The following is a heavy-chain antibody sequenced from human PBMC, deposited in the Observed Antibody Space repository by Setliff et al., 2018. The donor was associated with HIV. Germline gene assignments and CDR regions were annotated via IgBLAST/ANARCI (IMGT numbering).Heavy chain of an antibody. CDR1: GGSISSSSYY. V-gene: IGHV4-39*01. J-gene: IGHJ4*02. Sequence: SETLSLTCTVSGGSISSSSYYWGWIRQPPGKGLEWIGSFYYSGNTYYNPSLKSRVTISVDTSKNQFSLKLSSVTAADTAVYYCARRDTAMVGFDNWGQGTLVTVSS. D-gene: IGHD5-18*01. CDR3: ARRDTAMVGFDN. CDR2: FYYSGNT.